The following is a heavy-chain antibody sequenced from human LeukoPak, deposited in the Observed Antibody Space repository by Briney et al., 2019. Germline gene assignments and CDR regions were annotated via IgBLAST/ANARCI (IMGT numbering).Heavy chain of an antibody. J-gene: IGHJ6*03. CDR3: ARDRVPFYGDYRGIDYMDV. Sequence: GALRLSCAASGFTFSSYSMNWVRQAPGKGLEWVSSISSSSSYIYYADSVKGRFTISRDNAKNSLYLQMNSLRAEDTAVYYCARDRVPFYGDYRGIDYMDVWGKGTTVTVSS. V-gene: IGHV3-21*01. D-gene: IGHD4-17*01. CDR2: ISSSSSYI. CDR1: GFTFSSYS.